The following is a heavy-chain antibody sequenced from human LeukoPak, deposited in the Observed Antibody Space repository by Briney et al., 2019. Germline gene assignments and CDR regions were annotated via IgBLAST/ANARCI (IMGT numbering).Heavy chain of an antibody. CDR1: GGSFSGYY. V-gene: IGHV4-34*01. CDR3: ARVRPRSYYGSGSYVDY. D-gene: IGHD3-10*01. Sequence: SETLSLTCAVCGGSFSGYYWSWIRQPPGKGLEWIGEINHSGSTNYNPSLKSRVTISVDTSKNQFSLKLSSVTAADTAVYYCARVRPRSYYGSGSYVDYWGQGTLVTVSS. CDR2: INHSGST. J-gene: IGHJ4*02.